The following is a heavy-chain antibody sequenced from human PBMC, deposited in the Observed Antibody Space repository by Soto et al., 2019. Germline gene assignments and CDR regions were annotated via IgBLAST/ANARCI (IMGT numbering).Heavy chain of an antibody. V-gene: IGHV4-30-4*01. D-gene: IGHD1-26*01. CDR2: IYYSGST. CDR3: ARDKRVLTIVDYYYYGMDV. J-gene: IGHJ6*02. CDR1: GGSISSGDYY. Sequence: PSETLSLTCTVSGGSISSGDYYWSWIRQPPGKGLEWIGYIYYSGSTYYNPSLKSRVTISVDTSKNQFSLKLSSVTAADTAVYYCARDKRVLTIVDYYYYGMDVWGQGTTVTVFS.